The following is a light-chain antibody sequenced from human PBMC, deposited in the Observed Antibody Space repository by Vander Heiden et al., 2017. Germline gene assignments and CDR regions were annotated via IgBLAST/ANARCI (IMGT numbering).Light chain of an antibody. CDR3: SSYAGSSTLV. Sequence: QSALTQPASVSGSPGQSITISCTGTSSDVGGYNYVSWYQQHPGKAPKLMIYDVSNRPSGVSNRFSGSKSGNTASLTISGLQAEDEADYYCSSYAGSSTLVFGGGTKLTAL. CDR2: DVS. CDR1: SSDVGGYNY. J-gene: IGLJ2*01. V-gene: IGLV2-14*01.